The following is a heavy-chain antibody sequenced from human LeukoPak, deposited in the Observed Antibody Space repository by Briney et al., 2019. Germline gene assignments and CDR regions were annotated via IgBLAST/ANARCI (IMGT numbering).Heavy chain of an antibody. J-gene: IGHJ4*02. D-gene: IGHD2-8*01. V-gene: IGHV4-38-2*02. CDR3: ARGEVVLMVYAIRRAFDY. Sequence: TSETLSLTCTVSGYSISSGYYWGWIRQPPGKGLEWTGSINHSGSTNYNPSLKSRVTISVDTSKNQFSLKLSSVTAADTAVYYCARGEVVLMVYAIRRAFDYWGQGTLVTVSS. CDR2: INHSGST. CDR1: GYSISSGYY.